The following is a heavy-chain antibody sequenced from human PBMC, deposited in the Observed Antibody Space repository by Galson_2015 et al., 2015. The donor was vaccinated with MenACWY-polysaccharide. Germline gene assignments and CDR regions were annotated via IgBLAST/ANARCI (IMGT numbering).Heavy chain of an antibody. J-gene: IGHJ5*02. CDR2: MNPNSGNT. CDR1: GYTFTSYD. V-gene: IGHV1-8*01. Sequence: SVKVSCKASGYTFTSYDINWVRQATGQGLEWMGWMNPNSGNTGYAQKFQGRVTMTRNTSISIAYMDLSSLRSEDTAVYYCARGGKYYYDSSGYLNWFDPWGQGTLVTVSP. D-gene: IGHD3-22*01. CDR3: ARGGKYYYDSSGYLNWFDP.